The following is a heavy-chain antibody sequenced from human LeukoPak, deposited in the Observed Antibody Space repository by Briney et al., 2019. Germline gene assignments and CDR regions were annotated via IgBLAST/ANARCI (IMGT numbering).Heavy chain of an antibody. CDR3: ARGRYSNYVDY. CDR2: INHSGST. D-gene: IGHD4-11*01. Sequence: PSETLSLTCAVYGGSFSGYYWSWIRQPPGKGLEWIGEINHSGSTNYNPSLKSRVTISVDTSKNQFSLKLSSVTAADTAVYYCARGRYSNYVDYWGQETLVTVSS. J-gene: IGHJ4*02. CDR1: GGSFSGYY. V-gene: IGHV4-34*01.